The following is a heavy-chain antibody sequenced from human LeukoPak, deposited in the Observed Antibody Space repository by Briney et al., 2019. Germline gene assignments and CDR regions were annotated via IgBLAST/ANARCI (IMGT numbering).Heavy chain of an antibody. Sequence: GGSLRLSCAASGFTFSDFWVNWVRQAPGKGLEWVANINHDGSRTFYVDSLRGRFAISRDNAKNSLFLQMNSLRAEDTAIYYCVGGAGWKPDYWGQGTLVTVSS. CDR1: GFTFSDFW. CDR2: INHDGSRT. J-gene: IGHJ4*02. V-gene: IGHV3-7*04. D-gene: IGHD2-15*01. CDR3: VGGAGWKPDY.